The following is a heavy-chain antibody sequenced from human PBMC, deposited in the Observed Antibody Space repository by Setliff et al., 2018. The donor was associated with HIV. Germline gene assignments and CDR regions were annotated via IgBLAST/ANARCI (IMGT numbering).Heavy chain of an antibody. CDR1: GYNFVGYG. Sequence: SVKVSCKASGYNFVGYGINWLRQAPGQGLEWMGRIIPIFGTANYAQKFQGRVTITAGEYTTTSYRELRNLRSEDTAIYYCARGLGNFVPDLIGYFDYWGQGTLVTVSS. J-gene: IGHJ4*02. CDR3: ARGLGNFVPDLIGYFDY. D-gene: IGHD3-3*02. CDR2: IIPIFGTA. V-gene: IGHV1-69*13.